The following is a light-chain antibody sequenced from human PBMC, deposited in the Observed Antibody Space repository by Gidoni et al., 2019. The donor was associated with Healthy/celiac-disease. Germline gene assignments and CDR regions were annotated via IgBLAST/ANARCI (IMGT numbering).Light chain of an antibody. CDR2: DAS. V-gene: IGKV3-11*01. CDR3: QQRSNWLT. CDR1: QSVSSY. Sequence: EIVLTQSPATLSLSPGERATLSCRASQSVSSYLAWYQQKPGQAPRLLIYDASNRATGIPARFSGSGSGTDFTLTISSLGPEDFAVYYCQQRSNWLTVGGGTKVEIK. J-gene: IGKJ4*01.